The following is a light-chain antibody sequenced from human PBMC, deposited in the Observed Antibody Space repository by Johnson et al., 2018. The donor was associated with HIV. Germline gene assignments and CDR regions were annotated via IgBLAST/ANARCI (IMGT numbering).Light chain of an antibody. J-gene: IGLJ1*01. V-gene: IGLV1-51*01. CDR3: GTWDSSLSAGYV. CDR1: SSNIGNNY. CDR2: DNN. Sequence: HSVLTQPPSVSAAPGQKVTISCSGSSSNIGNNYVSWYQQLPGTAPKLLIYDNNKRPSGIPDRFSGSKSGTSATLGITRLPHGDEADYYRGTWDSSLSAGYVFGTWTKVTVL.